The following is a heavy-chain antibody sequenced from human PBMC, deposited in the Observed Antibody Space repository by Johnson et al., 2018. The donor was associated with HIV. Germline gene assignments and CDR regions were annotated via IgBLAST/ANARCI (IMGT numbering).Heavy chain of an antibody. J-gene: IGHJ3*02. Sequence: LVESRGVLVQPGGSLRLSCAASGFPVSSNEMSWVRQAPGNGLEWVSSISGGSTYYADSRKGRFTISRDNSKNTLHLQMNSLRAEDTAVYYCAKDHIVVVPAAMEAFDIWGQGTMVTVSS. CDR3: AKDHIVVVPAAMEAFDI. CDR1: GFPVSSNE. D-gene: IGHD2-2*01. V-gene: IGHV3-38-3*01. CDR2: ISGGST.